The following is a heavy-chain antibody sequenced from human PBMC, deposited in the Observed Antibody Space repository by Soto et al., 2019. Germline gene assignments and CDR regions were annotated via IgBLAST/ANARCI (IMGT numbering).Heavy chain of an antibody. CDR3: GGAEAGPNKY. CDR2: MNHLGSS. J-gene: IGHJ4*02. V-gene: IGHV4-34*01. CDR1: GASFTGHY. D-gene: IGHD6-13*01. Sequence: QVQLQQWGAGLLKPSATLSLTCTVHGASFTGHYWSWVRQSPGKGLEWIEEMNHLGSSNYNPSLKSRVTLSVDRSKNNFSLNLRSVTAVDTAVYFCGGAEAGPNKYWGQGTLVTVSS.